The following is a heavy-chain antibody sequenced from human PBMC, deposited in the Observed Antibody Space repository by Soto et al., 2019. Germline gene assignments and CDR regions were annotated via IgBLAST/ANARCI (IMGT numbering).Heavy chain of an antibody. Sequence: PSLTCTVSGGSISSYYWSWIRQPPGKGLEWIGYIYYSGSTNYNPSLKSRVTISVDTSKNQFSLKLSSVTAADTAVYYCARGDNWNYSAFDIWGQGTMVTVSS. CDR2: IYYSGST. J-gene: IGHJ3*02. CDR1: GGSISSYY. D-gene: IGHD1-7*01. V-gene: IGHV4-59*01. CDR3: ARGDNWNYSAFDI.